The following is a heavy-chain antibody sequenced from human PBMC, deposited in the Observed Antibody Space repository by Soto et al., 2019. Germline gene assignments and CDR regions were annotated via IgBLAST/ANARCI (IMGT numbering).Heavy chain of an antibody. CDR1: GDTFAFYS. CDR3: ATSYGSGYRAFDY. Sequence: QVQLVQSGAEVKRPGSSGKVSCKASGDTFAFYSINWVRQAPGLGLEWMGRINPILSMSNYAQRFQGRVTMTADKSTSTAYMVLNSLRSEDTAIYYCATSYGSGYRAFDYWGQGALVTVSS. V-gene: IGHV1-69*02. J-gene: IGHJ4*02. D-gene: IGHD3-10*01. CDR2: INPILSMS.